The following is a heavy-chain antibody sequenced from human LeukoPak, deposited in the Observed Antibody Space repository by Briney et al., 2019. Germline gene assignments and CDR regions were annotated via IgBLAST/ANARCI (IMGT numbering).Heavy chain of an antibody. V-gene: IGHV4-31*03. J-gene: IGHJ3*02. CDR1: GGSISSGGDY. Sequence: SETLSLTCTVSGGSISSGGDYWSWIRRHPGKALEWIGYISYSGTTYYNPPLKSRITISLDTSQNQFSLELKSVAAADTAVYYCARAAWRGTNSRDAFDIWGLGTVVTVSS. CDR3: ARAAWRGTNSRDAFDI. CDR2: ISYSGTT. D-gene: IGHD4/OR15-4a*01.